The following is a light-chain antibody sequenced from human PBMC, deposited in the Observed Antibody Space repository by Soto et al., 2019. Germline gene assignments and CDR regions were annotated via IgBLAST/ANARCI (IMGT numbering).Light chain of an antibody. Sequence: IVMTQSPATLSVSPGDTAALFCWPSQTIGRNLPWYQKKPGQSPRLLIFGASTRATGIPARFSGSGSGTEFTLTISSLQSEDFAFYYCQQYDNWWTFGRGTKVEIK. J-gene: IGKJ1*01. CDR3: QQYDNWWT. CDR2: GAS. V-gene: IGKV3-15*01. CDR1: QTIGRN.